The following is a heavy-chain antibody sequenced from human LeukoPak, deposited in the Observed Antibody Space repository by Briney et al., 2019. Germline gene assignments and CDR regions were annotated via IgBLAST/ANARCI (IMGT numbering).Heavy chain of an antibody. V-gene: IGHV4-59*01. CDR2: IYYSGST. Sequence: SETLSLTCTVSGGSISSYYWSWIRQPPGKGLEWIGYIYYSGSTNYNPSLKSRVTISVDTSKNQFSLKLSSVTAADTAVYYCARCKYYDFWSICSGFDPWGQGTLVTVSS. CDR1: GGSISSYY. CDR3: ARCKYYDFWSICSGFDP. J-gene: IGHJ5*02. D-gene: IGHD3-3*01.